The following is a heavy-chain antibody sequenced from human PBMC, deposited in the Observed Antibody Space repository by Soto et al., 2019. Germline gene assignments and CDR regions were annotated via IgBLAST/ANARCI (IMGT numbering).Heavy chain of an antibody. V-gene: IGHV3-9*01. D-gene: IGHD6-6*01. CDR3: AKDSSSSGSYYYYYMDV. J-gene: IGHJ6*03. CDR1: GFTFDDYA. Sequence: GGSLRLSCAASGFTFDDYAMHWVRQAPGKGLEWVSGISWNSGSIGYADSVKGRFTISRDNAKNSLYLQMNSLRAEDTALYYCAKDSSSSGSYYYYYMDVWGKGTTVTXSS. CDR2: ISWNSGSI.